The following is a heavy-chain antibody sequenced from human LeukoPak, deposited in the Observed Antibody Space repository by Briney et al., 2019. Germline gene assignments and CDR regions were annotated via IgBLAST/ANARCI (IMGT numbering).Heavy chain of an antibody. CDR1: GFTFSSYW. Sequence: PGGSLRLSCAASGFTFSSYWMHWVRQAPGKGLVWVSRINSDGSSTSYADSVKGRFTISRDNAKNTLYLQMNSLRAEDTAVYYCARPHIVVVTAAFDIWGQGTMVTVSS. CDR2: INSDGSST. D-gene: IGHD2-21*02. J-gene: IGHJ3*02. V-gene: IGHV3-74*01. CDR3: ARPHIVVVTAAFDI.